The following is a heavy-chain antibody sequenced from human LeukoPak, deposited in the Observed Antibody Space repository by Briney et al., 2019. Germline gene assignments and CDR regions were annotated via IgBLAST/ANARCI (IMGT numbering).Heavy chain of an antibody. CDR3: AGVRGGGGGDV. D-gene: IGHD2-15*01. CDR1: EYTFTSYD. V-gene: IGHV1-8*01. Sequence: GASVKVSCKASEYTFTSYDINWVRQATGQGLEWMGWMNSDSGNTGYAQKFQGRLTMTRNTSISTAYMELSSLRSEDTAVYYCAGVRGGGGGDVWGQGTTVTVSS. CDR2: MNSDSGNT. J-gene: IGHJ6*02.